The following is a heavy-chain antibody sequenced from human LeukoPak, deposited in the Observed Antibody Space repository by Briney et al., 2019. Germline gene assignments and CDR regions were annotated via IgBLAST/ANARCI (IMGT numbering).Heavy chain of an antibody. D-gene: IGHD3-10*01. J-gene: IGHJ4*02. CDR3: AKAYYYGSGSYPHNFDY. Sequence: GGSLRLSCAASGFTFSHYAMSWVRQAPGKGLEWISAITDSGGDTYYADSVKGRFTISRDNSKNTLYLQMNSLRAEDTAVYYCAKAYYYGSGSYPHNFDYWGQGTLVTVSS. V-gene: IGHV3-23*01. CDR2: ITDSGGDT. CDR1: GFTFSHYA.